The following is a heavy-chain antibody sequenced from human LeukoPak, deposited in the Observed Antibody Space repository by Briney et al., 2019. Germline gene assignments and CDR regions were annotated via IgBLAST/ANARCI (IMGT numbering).Heavy chain of an antibody. V-gene: IGHV3-48*03. Sequence: PGGSLRLSCAASGFTFSSYEMNWVRQAPGKGLEWVSYISSSGSTIYYADSVKGRFTISRDNSKNTLYLQMNSLRAEDTAVYYCAREGGAVVYYDILTGYFDYWGQGTLVTVSS. CDR2: ISSSGSTI. J-gene: IGHJ4*02. CDR1: GFTFSSYE. CDR3: AREGGAVVYYDILTGYFDY. D-gene: IGHD3-9*01.